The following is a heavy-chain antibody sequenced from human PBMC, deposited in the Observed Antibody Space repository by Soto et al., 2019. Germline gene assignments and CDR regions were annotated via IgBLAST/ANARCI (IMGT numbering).Heavy chain of an antibody. CDR2: IYHSGST. D-gene: IGHD6-19*01. CDR3: ASSIAVAGKAEYFQH. V-gene: IGHV4-4*02. CDR1: GGSISSSNW. Sequence: SETLSLTCAVSGGSISSSNWWSWVRQPPGKGLEWIGEIYHSGSTNYNPSLKSRVTISVDKSKNQFSLKLSSVTAADTAVYYCASSIAVAGKAEYFQHWGQGTLVTVSS. J-gene: IGHJ1*01.